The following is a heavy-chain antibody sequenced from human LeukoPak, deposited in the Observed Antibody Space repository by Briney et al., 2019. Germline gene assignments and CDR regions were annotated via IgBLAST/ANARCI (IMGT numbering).Heavy chain of an antibody. D-gene: IGHD3-10*02. CDR2: IRGGGDST. CDR3: AKDHTIFGGFDY. V-gene: IGHV3-23*01. Sequence: PGGSLRLSCAASGFTFSSYAMNWVRQAPGKGLEWVSGIRGGGDSTYYAGSVEGRFTISRDNSKNTLYLQMNSLRAEDTAVYYCAKDHTIFGGFDYWGQGTLVTVSS. CDR1: GFTFSSYA. J-gene: IGHJ4*02.